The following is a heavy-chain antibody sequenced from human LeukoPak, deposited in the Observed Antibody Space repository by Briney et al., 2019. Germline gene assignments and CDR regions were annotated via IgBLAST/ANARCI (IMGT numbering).Heavy chain of an antibody. CDR2: INPNSGGT. Sequence: GASVKVSCKASGYTFTGYYMHWVRQAPGQGLEWMGWINPNSGGTNYAQKFQGRVTMTRDTSISTAYMELSRLRSDDTAVYYCARVQVRYDSSGYPGFWGQGTLVTVSS. D-gene: IGHD3-22*01. V-gene: IGHV1-2*02. CDR1: GYTFTGYY. J-gene: IGHJ4*02. CDR3: ARVQVRYDSSGYPGF.